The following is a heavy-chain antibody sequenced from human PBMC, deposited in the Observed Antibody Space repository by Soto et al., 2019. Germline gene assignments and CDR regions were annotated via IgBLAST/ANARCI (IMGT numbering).Heavy chain of an antibody. Sequence: ASVKVSCKVSGYTLTELSMHWVRQAPGKGLEWMGGFDPEDGETIYAQKFQGRVTMTEDTSTDTAYMELSSLRSEDTAVYYCATERSGYYTNNYYYYGMDVWGQGTKVTVSS. J-gene: IGHJ6*02. D-gene: IGHD3-3*01. CDR3: ATERSGYYTNNYYYYGMDV. V-gene: IGHV1-24*01. CDR2: FDPEDGET. CDR1: GYTLTELS.